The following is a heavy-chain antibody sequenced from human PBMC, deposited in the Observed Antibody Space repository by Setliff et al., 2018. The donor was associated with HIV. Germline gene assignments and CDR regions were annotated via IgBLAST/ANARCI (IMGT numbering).Heavy chain of an antibody. V-gene: IGHV1-2*02. J-gene: IGHJ6*02. CDR3: ARNFGLSPPGKYYYYYGMDI. D-gene: IGHD3-10*01. CDR2: VNPNSGDA. CDR1: GYTFTGHY. Sequence: ASVKVSCKASGYTFTGHYLHRVRQAPGQGLEWLGWVNPNSGDAIYAQNFQGRVTMTRDTSINAAYMELRGLRSDDTAVYYCARNFGLSPPGKYYYYYGMDIWGQGTTVTVSS.